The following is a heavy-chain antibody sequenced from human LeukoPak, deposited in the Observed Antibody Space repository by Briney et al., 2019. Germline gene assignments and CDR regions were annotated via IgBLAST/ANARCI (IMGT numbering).Heavy chain of an antibody. J-gene: IGHJ4*02. V-gene: IGHV1-2*02. D-gene: IGHD3-22*01. CDR2: INPNSGGT. Sequence: ASVKVSCKAFGYPFTGYYMHWVRQAPGQGLEWMGWINPNSGGTNYAQKFQGRVTMTRDTSISTAYMELSRLRSDDTAVNYCARARYDSSGYYGYWGQGTLVTVSS. CDR3: ARARYDSSGYYGY. CDR1: GYPFTGYY.